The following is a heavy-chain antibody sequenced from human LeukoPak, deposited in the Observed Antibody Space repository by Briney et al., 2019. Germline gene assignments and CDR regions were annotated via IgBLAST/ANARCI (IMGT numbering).Heavy chain of an antibody. J-gene: IGHJ5*02. CDR1: GYTFTGYY. V-gene: IGHV1-2*02. CDR3: ARDRELLEKNNWFDP. D-gene: IGHD1-26*01. CDR2: INPNSGGA. Sequence: ASVKVSCKAPGYTFTGYYMHWVRQAPGQGLEWMGWINPNSGGANYAQKFQGRVTMTRDTSISTAYMELSRLRSDDTAVYYCARDRELLEKNNWFDPWGQGTLVTVSS.